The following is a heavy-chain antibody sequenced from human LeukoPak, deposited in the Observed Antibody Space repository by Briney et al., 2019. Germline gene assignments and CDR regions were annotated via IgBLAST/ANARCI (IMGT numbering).Heavy chain of an antibody. CDR2: IYYSGST. Sequence: PSETLSLTCTVSGGSISSSSYYWGWIRQPPGKGLEWIGSIYYSGSTYYNPSLKSRVTISVDTSKNQFSLKLSSVTAADTAVYYCARHQLPEIVVVPAAMVNWFDPWGQGTLVTVSS. J-gene: IGHJ5*02. CDR1: GGSISSSSYY. D-gene: IGHD2-2*01. CDR3: ARHQLPEIVVVPAAMVNWFDP. V-gene: IGHV4-39*01.